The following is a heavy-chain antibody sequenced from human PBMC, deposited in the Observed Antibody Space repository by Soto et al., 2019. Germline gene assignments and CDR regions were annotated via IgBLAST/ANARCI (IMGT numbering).Heavy chain of an antibody. J-gene: IGHJ6*02. CDR1: GYTFTSYY. CDR2: INPSGGST. D-gene: IGHD2-21*02. Sequence: ASVKVSCKASGYTFTSYYMHWVRQAPGQGLEWMGIINPSGGSTSYAQKFQGRVTMTRDTSTSTVYMELSSLRSEDTAVYYCASALIVVVTAHYYYYGMDVWGQGTTVTVSS. V-gene: IGHV1-46*01. CDR3: ASALIVVVTAHYYYYGMDV.